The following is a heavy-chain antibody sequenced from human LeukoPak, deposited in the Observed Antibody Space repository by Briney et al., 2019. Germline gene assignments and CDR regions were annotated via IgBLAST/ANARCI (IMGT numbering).Heavy chain of an antibody. CDR1: GFTFSSYA. Sequence: GGSLRLSCAASGFTFSSYAMHWVRQAPGKGLEWVAVISYDGSNKYYADSVKGRFTISRDNSKNTLYLQMNSLRAEDTAVYYCARDLQHSSAWYGAFDIWGQGTTVTVSS. D-gene: IGHD6-19*01. CDR3: ARDLQHSSAWYGAFDI. CDR2: ISYDGSNK. J-gene: IGHJ3*02. V-gene: IGHV3-30*04.